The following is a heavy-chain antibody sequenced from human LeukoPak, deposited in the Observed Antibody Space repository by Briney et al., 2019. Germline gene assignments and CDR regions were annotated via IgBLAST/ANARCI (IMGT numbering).Heavy chain of an antibody. V-gene: IGHV3-53*01. Sequence: PGGSLRLSCAASGFTVSSNYMSWVRQAPGKGLEWVSVIYSGGSTYYADSVKGRFTISRDNSKNTLYLQMNSLRAEDTAVYYCARDHYYGSGTYYDEYFQRWGQGTLVTVSS. CDR2: IYSGGST. D-gene: IGHD3-10*01. CDR3: ARDHYYGSGTYYDEYFQR. CDR1: GFTVSSNY. J-gene: IGHJ1*01.